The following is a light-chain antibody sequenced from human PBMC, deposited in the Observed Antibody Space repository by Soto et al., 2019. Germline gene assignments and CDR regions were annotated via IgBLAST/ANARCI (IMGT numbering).Light chain of an antibody. CDR3: QQSYSTPLT. CDR1: QSIGNY. V-gene: IGKV1-39*01. Sequence: DIQMTQSPSSLSAAIGARVSISCRASQSIGNYLNWYQQKPGKAPKLLIYAASSLQSGVPSRFSGSGSGTDFTLTINSLQPEDFATYYCQQSYSTPLTVGGGTKVDIK. J-gene: IGKJ4*01. CDR2: AAS.